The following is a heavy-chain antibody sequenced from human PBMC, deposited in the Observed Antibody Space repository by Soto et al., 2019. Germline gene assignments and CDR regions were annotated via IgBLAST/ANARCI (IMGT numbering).Heavy chain of an antibody. J-gene: IGHJ6*02. CDR1: GGSISSYY. V-gene: IGHV4-59*08. CDR3: ARQGFGALRGLVDV. D-gene: IGHD3-10*01. CDR2: VHDSWGT. Sequence: QVPLQESGPGLVKPSETLSLSCTVSGGSISSYYWSWIRQTPGKGLEGIGYVHDSWGTNYNPSLKSRVDISLDASKTQFSLTRTAVPATDTAVYYGARQGFGALRGLVDVWGQGTTVTVSS.